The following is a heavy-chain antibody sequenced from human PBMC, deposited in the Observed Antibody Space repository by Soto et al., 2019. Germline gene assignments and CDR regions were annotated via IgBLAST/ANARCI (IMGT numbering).Heavy chain of an antibody. CDR3: ARDVWPYYFDY. CDR2: IYYSGST. V-gene: IGHV4-31*03. J-gene: IGHJ4*02. D-gene: IGHD2-21*01. Sequence: SETLSLTCTVSGXSISSGGYHWNWIRQHPGKGLEWIGNIYYSGSTYYNPSLKSRVTISIDTSKNQFSLKLSSVTAADTAVYYCARDVWPYYFDYWGQGTLVTVSS. CDR1: GXSISSGGYH.